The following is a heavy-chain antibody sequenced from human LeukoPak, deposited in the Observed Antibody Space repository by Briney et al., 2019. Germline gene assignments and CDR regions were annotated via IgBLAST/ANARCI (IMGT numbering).Heavy chain of an antibody. Sequence: ASVKVSCKASGSTFTSYYMHWVRQAPGQGLEWMGIINPSGGSTSYAQKFQGRVTMTRDTSTSTVYMELSSLRSEDTAVYYCARDMYYYDSSGYYYGWSAFDIWGQGTMVTVSS. CDR1: GSTFTSYY. D-gene: IGHD3-22*01. CDR2: INPSGGST. CDR3: ARDMYYYDSSGYYYGWSAFDI. J-gene: IGHJ3*02. V-gene: IGHV1-46*01.